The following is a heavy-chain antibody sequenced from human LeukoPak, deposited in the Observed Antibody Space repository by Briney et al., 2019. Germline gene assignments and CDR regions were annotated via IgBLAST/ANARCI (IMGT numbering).Heavy chain of an antibody. Sequence: PGRSLRLSCAASGFTFSSYAMHWVRQALGKGLEWVAVISYDGSNKNYADSVKGRFIISRDNSKNTLYLQMNSLRAEDTAVYYCARAVTTTHFDYWGQGTLVTVSS. CDR1: GFTFSSYA. V-gene: IGHV3-30-3*01. D-gene: IGHD1-1*01. CDR2: ISYDGSNK. CDR3: ARAVTTTHFDY. J-gene: IGHJ4*02.